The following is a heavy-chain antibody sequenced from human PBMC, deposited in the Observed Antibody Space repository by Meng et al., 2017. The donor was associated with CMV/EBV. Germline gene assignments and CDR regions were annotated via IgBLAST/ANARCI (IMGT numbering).Heavy chain of an antibody. J-gene: IGHJ2*01. CDR1: GCTFSSYA. Sequence: QVQLVQSGAEVKKPGPSVKVSVKATGCTFSSYAVSLVRQPPGQGLAWMGWIRAYNGNTNYAQKLQGRVTMTTDTSTSTAYMELRSLSSDDTAVYYCARDLRPSTSPLDLWGRGTLVTVSS. CDR3: ARDLRPSTSPLDL. D-gene: IGHD2-2*01. CDR2: IRAYNGNT. V-gene: IGHV1-18*01.